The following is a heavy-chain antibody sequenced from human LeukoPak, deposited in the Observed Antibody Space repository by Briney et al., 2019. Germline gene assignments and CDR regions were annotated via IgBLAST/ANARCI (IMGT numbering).Heavy chain of an antibody. CDR2: IYSGEST. CDR1: GFTVSTNY. D-gene: IGHD3-10*01. CDR3: ARVGDHYHWYFDL. Sequence: AGGSPRLSCAASGFTVSTNYMSWVRQAPGKGLEWIAIIYSGESTYYADSVEGRFIVSRDTSKNILYLQMNSLRVDDTAVYSCARVGDHYHWYFDLWGRGSLVTVSS. V-gene: IGHV3-53*01. J-gene: IGHJ2*01.